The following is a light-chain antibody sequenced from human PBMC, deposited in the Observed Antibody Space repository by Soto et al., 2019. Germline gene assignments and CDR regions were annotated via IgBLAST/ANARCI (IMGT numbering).Light chain of an antibody. V-gene: IGKV2-28*01. Sequence: DLVMTQSPLSLPVTPGEPASISCSSSQSLLHSNGYNYLDWYLQKPGQSPQLLIYLGSNRASGVPDRFSGSGSCTDFTLKISRVEAEDVGVYYCIQALQTPVTFGQGTRLEIK. CDR2: LGS. CDR3: IQALQTPVT. J-gene: IGKJ5*01. CDR1: QSLLHSNGYNY.